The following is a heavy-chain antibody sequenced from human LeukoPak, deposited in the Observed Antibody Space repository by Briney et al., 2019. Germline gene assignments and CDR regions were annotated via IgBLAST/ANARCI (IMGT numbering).Heavy chain of an antibody. D-gene: IGHD4-17*01. Sequence: ASVKVSCKASGYTFTSYGINWVRQAPGQGLEWMGWINPYNDNTKYEQKFQGRVTMTTDTSTRTAYMEMRSLRSDDTAVFYCARADYGDYAETFLFSDGRDVWGQGTTVTVSS. CDR2: INPYNDNT. CDR1: GYTFTSYG. CDR3: ARADYGDYAETFLFSDGRDV. J-gene: IGHJ6*02. V-gene: IGHV1-18*04.